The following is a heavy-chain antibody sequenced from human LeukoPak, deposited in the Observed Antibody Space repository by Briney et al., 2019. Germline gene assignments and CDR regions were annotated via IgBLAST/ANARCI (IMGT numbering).Heavy chain of an antibody. Sequence: GGSLRLSCAASGFTFSSYEMNWVRQAPGKGLEWVSYISSSGSTIYYADSVKGRFTISRDNAKNSLYLQMNSLRAEDTAVYYCARGIAAAGIPFDYWGQGTLVTVSS. D-gene: IGHD6-13*01. CDR2: ISSSGSTI. CDR3: ARGIAAAGIPFDY. V-gene: IGHV3-48*03. CDR1: GFTFSSYE. J-gene: IGHJ4*02.